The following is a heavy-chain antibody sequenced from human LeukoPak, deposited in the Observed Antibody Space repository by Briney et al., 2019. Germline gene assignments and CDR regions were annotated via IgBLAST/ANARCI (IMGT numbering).Heavy chain of an antibody. CDR2: IYYSGST. D-gene: IGHD3-16*01. J-gene: IGHJ3*02. V-gene: IGHV4-31*03. CDR1: GGSISSGGYY. CDR3: ATLTRRENPSRNAFDI. Sequence: SETLSLTCTVSGGSISSGGYYWSWIRQHPGKGLEWIGYIYYSGSTYYNPSLKSRVTISVDTSKNQFSLKLSSVTAADAAVYYCATLTRRENPSRNAFDIWGQGTMVTVSS.